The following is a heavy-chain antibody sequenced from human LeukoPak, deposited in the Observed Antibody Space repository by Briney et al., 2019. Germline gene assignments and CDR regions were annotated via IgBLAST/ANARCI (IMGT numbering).Heavy chain of an antibody. J-gene: IGHJ4*02. Sequence: RAGGSLRLSCAASGFKFGICSMHWVRQAPGKGLEWLAVISYDGSNKYYADSVKGRFSISRDNARSTLFLQMNSLTTEDTAVYFCARDVSGYGYWGQGTLVIVSS. CDR3: ARDVSGYGY. CDR1: GFKFGICS. CDR2: ISYDGSNK. V-gene: IGHV3-30*04. D-gene: IGHD3-22*01.